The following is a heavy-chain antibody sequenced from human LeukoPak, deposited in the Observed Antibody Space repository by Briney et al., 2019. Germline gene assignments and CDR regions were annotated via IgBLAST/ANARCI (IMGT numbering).Heavy chain of an antibody. CDR1: GGTFSSYT. D-gene: IGHD3-3*01. J-gene: IGHJ3*02. CDR2: IIPILGIA. CDR3: ASIYDFWSGYLGHDAFDI. V-gene: IGHV1-69*02. Sequence: SVKVSCKASGGTFSSYTISWVRQAPGQGLEWMGRIIPILGIANYAQKFQGRATITADKSTSTAYMELSSLRSEDTAVYYCASIYDFWSGYLGHDAFDIWGRGTMVTVSS.